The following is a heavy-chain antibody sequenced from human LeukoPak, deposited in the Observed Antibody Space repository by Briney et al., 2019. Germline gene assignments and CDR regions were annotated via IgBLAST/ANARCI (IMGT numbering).Heavy chain of an antibody. D-gene: IGHD2-15*01. CDR3: ARAPGWIDY. Sequence: GGSLRLSCAASGFIVRNNYISWVRQAPGKGLEWVSVVYSGGETYYSDSVKGRFTISRDDSKDTVFLQMNSLRAEDTAVYYCARAPGWIDYWGQGTLVTVSS. CDR1: GFIVRNNY. CDR2: VYSGGET. J-gene: IGHJ4*02. V-gene: IGHV3-66*01.